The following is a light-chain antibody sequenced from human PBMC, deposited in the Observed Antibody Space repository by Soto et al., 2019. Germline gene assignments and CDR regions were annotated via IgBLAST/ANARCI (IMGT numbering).Light chain of an antibody. J-gene: IGKJ1*01. V-gene: IGKV3-20*01. CDR2: GAS. CDR1: QSFSATY. CDR3: QQYGSSRT. Sequence: IVLTQSPGTLSLSPGERATLSCRASQSFSATYLAWYQQKPGQAPRLLIYGASSRATGIPDRFIGSGSGTDFTLTISRLEPEDFAVYYCQQYGSSRTFGQGTKVEIK.